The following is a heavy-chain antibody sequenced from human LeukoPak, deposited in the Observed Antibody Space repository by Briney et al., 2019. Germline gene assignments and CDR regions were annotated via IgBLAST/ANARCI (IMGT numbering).Heavy chain of an antibody. CDR2: IGSNGGGT. J-gene: IGHJ4*02. V-gene: IGHV3-64*01. CDR1: GFTFSSFA. CDR3: ARQVAAAAYFDY. Sequence: GGSLRLSCAASGFTFSSFAVHWVRQAPGKGLEYVSAIGSNGGGTYYANSVKGRFTISRDNSKNTLYLQMGSLRAEDMAVYYCARQVAAAAYFDYWGQGTLVTVSS. D-gene: IGHD6-13*01.